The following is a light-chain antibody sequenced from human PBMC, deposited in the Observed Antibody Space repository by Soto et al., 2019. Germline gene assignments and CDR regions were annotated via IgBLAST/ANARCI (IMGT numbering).Light chain of an antibody. V-gene: IGLV2-11*01. Sequence: QSALTQPRSVSRSLGQSVTISCAGTRSDVGGYNYVSWYQQPPGTAPKLMIYEVSRRPSGVPDRFSGSKSGNTASLTISGLQAEDEGDYYCCSYAGRYTWVFGTGTKVTVL. CDR3: CSYAGRYTWV. J-gene: IGLJ1*01. CDR1: RSDVGGYNY. CDR2: EVS.